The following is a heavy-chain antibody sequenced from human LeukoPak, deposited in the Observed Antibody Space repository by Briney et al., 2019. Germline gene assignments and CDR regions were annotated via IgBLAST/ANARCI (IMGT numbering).Heavy chain of an antibody. CDR2: IIPIFGTA. CDR3: ATPRDNYIVVVPAAPPPDYYYYYYMDV. V-gene: IGHV1-69*13. J-gene: IGHJ6*03. Sequence: GASVKVSCKASGGTFSSYAISWVRQAPGQGLEWMGGIIPIFGTANYAQKFQGRVTITADESTSTAYMELSSLRSEDTAVYYCATPRDNYIVVVPAAPPPDYYYYYYMDVWGKGTTVTVSS. D-gene: IGHD2-2*01. CDR1: GGTFSSYA.